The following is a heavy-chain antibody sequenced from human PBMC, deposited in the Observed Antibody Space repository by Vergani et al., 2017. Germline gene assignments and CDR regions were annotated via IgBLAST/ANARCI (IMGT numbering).Heavy chain of an antibody. CDR3: AKDSHLWELLSWHYFDY. D-gene: IGHD1-26*01. CDR2: ISYDGSNK. Sequence: QVQLVESGGGVVQPGSSLRLSCTASGFTFSSFAMHWVRQAPGKGLEWVAVISYDGSNKYYADSVKGRFTISRDNSKNTLYLQMNSLRAEDTAVYYCAKDSHLWELLSWHYFDYWGQGTLVTVSS. V-gene: IGHV3-30*18. CDR1: GFTFSSFA. J-gene: IGHJ4*02.